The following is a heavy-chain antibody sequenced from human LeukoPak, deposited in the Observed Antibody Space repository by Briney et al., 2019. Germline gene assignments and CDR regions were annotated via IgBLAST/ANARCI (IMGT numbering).Heavy chain of an antibody. CDR2: ISAYNGNT. CDR3: ARVAGKYCSSTSCYTGIWAFDI. J-gene: IGHJ3*02. Sequence: ASVKVSCKASGYTFTSYGISWVRQAPGQGLEWVGWISAYNGNTNYAQKLQGRVTMTTDTSTSTAYMELRSLRSDDTAVYYCARVAGKYCSSTSCYTGIWAFDIWGQGTMVTVSS. CDR1: GYTFTSYG. V-gene: IGHV1-18*01. D-gene: IGHD2-2*02.